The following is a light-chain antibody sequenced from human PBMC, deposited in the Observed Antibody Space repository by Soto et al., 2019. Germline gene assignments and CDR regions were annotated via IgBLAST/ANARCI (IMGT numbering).Light chain of an antibody. CDR3: QQYNNWPRGT. Sequence: EIVMTQSPATLSVSPGEKANLSCRASQSVSSNLAWYQQKPGQAPRLLIYGASTRATGFPARFSGSGSGTEFTLTISSLQSEDFAVYYCQQYNNWPRGTFGQGTKLEIK. J-gene: IGKJ2*02. V-gene: IGKV3-15*01. CDR1: QSVSSN. CDR2: GAS.